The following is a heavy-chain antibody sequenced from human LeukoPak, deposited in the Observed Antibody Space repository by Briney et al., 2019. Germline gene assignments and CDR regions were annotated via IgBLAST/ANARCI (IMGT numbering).Heavy chain of an antibody. CDR2: INSDGSST. D-gene: IGHD6-19*01. J-gene: IGHJ4*02. V-gene: IGHV3-74*01. CDR3: ARGSSGWNDNY. Sequence: GGSLRLSCAASGFSFSSYWMHWVRQAPGKGLVWVSRINSDGSSTLYADSVKGRFTISRDNAKNTLYLQMNGLRAEDTAVYYCARGSSGWNDNYWGQGTLVTVSS. CDR1: GFSFSSYW.